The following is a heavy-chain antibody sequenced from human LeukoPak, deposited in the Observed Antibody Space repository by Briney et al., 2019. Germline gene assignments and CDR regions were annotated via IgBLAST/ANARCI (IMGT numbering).Heavy chain of an antibody. J-gene: IGHJ4*02. CDR3: ASGSYYFDY. D-gene: IGHD1-26*01. CDR2: IYHSGST. Sequence: SETLSLTCAVSGYSISSGYYWGWIRQPPGKGLEWIGSIYHSGSTYYNLSLKSRVTISVDTSKNQFSLKLSSVTAADTAVYYCASGSYYFDYWGQGTLVTVSS. V-gene: IGHV4-38-2*01. CDR1: GYSISSGYY.